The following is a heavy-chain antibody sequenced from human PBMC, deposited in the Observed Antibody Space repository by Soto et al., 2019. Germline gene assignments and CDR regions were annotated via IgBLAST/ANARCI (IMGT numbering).Heavy chain of an antibody. D-gene: IGHD6-19*01. J-gene: IGHJ4*02. CDR2: IYYSGST. V-gene: IGHV4-39*01. CDR1: DGSISSSSYY. Sequence: SATRSVTCTGADGSISSSSYYWGWIRQPPGKGLEWIGSIYYSGSTYYNPSLKSRVTISVDTSKNQFSLKLSSVTAADTAVYYCANNMWGSSGWFFDYWGQGTLVTVSS. CDR3: ANNMWGSSGWFFDY.